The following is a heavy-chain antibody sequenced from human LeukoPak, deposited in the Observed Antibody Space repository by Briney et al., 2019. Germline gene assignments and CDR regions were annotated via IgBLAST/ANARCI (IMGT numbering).Heavy chain of an antibody. CDR2: ISGSGGST. Sequence: GRSLRLSCAASGFTFSSYGMSWVRQAPGKGLEWVSAISGSGGSTYYADSVKGRFTISRDNSKNTLYLQMNSLRAEDTAVYYCAKDKVKQLSSFDYWGQGTLVTVSS. V-gene: IGHV3-23*01. D-gene: IGHD6-13*01. CDR1: GFTFSSYG. CDR3: AKDKVKQLSSFDY. J-gene: IGHJ4*02.